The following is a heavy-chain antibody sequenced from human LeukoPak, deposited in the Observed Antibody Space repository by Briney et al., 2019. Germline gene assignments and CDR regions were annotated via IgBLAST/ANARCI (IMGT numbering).Heavy chain of an antibody. CDR3: ARSDVYSYGYGGLDY. D-gene: IGHD5-18*01. CDR2: IYTSGTT. CDR1: GGSISSGSYY. V-gene: IGHV4-61*02. Sequence: KPSQTLSLTCTVSGGSISSGSYYWSWIRQPAGKGLEWIGRIYTSGTTNYNPSLKSRVTISVDTSKNQFSLKLSSVTAADTAVYYCARSDVYSYGYGGLDYWGQGTLVTVSS. J-gene: IGHJ4*02.